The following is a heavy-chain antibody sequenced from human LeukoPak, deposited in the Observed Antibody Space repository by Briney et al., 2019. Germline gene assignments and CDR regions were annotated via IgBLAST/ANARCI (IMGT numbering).Heavy chain of an antibody. V-gene: IGHV3-23*01. CDR1: GFTFSSYA. D-gene: IGHD2-21*02. Sequence: GGSLRLSCAASGFTFSSYAMSWVRQAPGKGLEWVSAISGSGGSTYYADSVKGRFTISRDNAKNSLYLQMNSLRAEDTAVYYCARGGDYWLDPWGQGTLVTVSS. CDR3: ARGGDYWLDP. J-gene: IGHJ5*02. CDR2: ISGSGGST.